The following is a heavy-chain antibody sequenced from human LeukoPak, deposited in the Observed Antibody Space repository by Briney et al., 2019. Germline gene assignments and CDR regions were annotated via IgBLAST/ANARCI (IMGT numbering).Heavy chain of an antibody. CDR3: SSLSADASDSSGSYYPDF. D-gene: IGHD3-22*01. CDR2: ISYDASNG. Sequence: PGGSLRLSCAASGFTFRNYTMHWVRQAPGKGLEWVATISYDASNGYYADSVKGRFTVSRDNFKITLYLQMNSLRAEGTAGYYCSSLSADASDSSGSYYPDFWSQGTLVTVSS. J-gene: IGHJ4*02. CDR1: GFTFRNYT. V-gene: IGHV3-30*03.